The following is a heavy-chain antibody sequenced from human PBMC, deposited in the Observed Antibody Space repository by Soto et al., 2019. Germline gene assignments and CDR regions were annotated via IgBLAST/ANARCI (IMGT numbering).Heavy chain of an antibody. J-gene: IGHJ4*02. V-gene: IGHV3-15*01. CDR3: ADMAVSHTGDY. Sequence: EVQLVESGGGLVKPGGSLRLSCAASGFTLGNAWMNWVRQASGNGLEWVGRIKTKTEGRIIYYAAPVKGKFTISRDDSKNTLALQMDSLKAEDTAGYYCADMAVSHTGDYLGQGTLVTVSS. CDR1: GFTLGNAW. CDR2: IKTKTEGRII. D-gene: IGHD6-19*01.